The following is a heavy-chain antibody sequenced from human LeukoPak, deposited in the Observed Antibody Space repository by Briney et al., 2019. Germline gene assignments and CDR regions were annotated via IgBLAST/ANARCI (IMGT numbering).Heavy chain of an antibody. CDR2: IIPIFGTA. CDR1: GGTFSSYA. D-gene: IGHD3-22*01. J-gene: IGHJ3*02. V-gene: IGHV1-69*05. Sequence: SVKVSCKASGGTFSSYAISWVRQAPGQGLEWMGGIIPIFGTANYAQKFQGRVTITTDESTSTAYMELSSLRSEDTAVYCCARESAYYYDSSGTRGDAFDIWGQGTMVTVSS. CDR3: ARESAYYYDSSGTRGDAFDI.